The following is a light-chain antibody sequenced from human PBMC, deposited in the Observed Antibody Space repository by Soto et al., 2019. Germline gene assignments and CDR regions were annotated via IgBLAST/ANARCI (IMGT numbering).Light chain of an antibody. CDR2: DAS. Sequence: AIQMTQSPSSLSASTGDRVTVTCRASQDISTHFGWYQQKPGEAPKLLIYDASALPRGVPSRFSGSGSGTKFTLTIASLQPDDFATYYCQQYETFSGTFGPGTKVDIK. J-gene: IGKJ3*01. CDR1: QDISTH. CDR3: QQYETFSGT. V-gene: IGKV1-8*01.